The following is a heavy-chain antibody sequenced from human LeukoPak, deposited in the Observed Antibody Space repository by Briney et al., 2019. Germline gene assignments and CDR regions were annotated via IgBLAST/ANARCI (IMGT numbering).Heavy chain of an antibody. J-gene: IGHJ6*02. D-gene: IGHD2-15*01. Sequence: GRSLRLSCAASGFTFSSYAMHWVRQAPGKGLEWVSSISSSSSYIYYADSVKGRFTISRDNAKNSLYLQMNSLRAEDTAVYYCARDEGILYGMDVWGQGTTVTVSS. CDR2: ISSSSSYI. CDR3: ARDEGILYGMDV. V-gene: IGHV3-21*01. CDR1: GFTFSSYA.